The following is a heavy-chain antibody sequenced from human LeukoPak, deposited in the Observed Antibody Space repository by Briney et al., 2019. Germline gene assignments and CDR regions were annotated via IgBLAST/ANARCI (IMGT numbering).Heavy chain of an antibody. CDR1: GYTFTSYG. J-gene: IGHJ6*04. CDR2: ISAYNGNT. CDR3: ARDKSYYDILTGYYYYYGMDV. D-gene: IGHD3-9*01. Sequence: GASVKVSCKASGYTFTSYGISWVRQAPGQGLEWMGWISAYNGNTNYAQKLQGRVTMTTDTSTSTAYMELRSLRSDDTAVYYCARDKSYYDILTGYYYYYGMDVWGKRTTVTVSS. V-gene: IGHV1-18*04.